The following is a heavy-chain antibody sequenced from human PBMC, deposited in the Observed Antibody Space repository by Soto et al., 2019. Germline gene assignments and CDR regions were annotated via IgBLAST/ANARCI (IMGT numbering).Heavy chain of an antibody. Sequence: PSETLSLTCTVSGGSISSYYWSWIRQPPGKGLEWIGYIYYSGSTNYNPSLKSRVTISVDTSKNQFSLKLSSVTAADTAVYYCARDTYYSSHFDYWGQGTLVTVSS. CDR2: IYYSGST. J-gene: IGHJ4*02. V-gene: IGHV4-59*01. D-gene: IGHD3-10*01. CDR3: ARDTYYSSHFDY. CDR1: GGSISSYY.